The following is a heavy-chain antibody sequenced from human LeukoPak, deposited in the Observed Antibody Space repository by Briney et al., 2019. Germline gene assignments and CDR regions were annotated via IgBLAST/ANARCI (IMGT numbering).Heavy chain of an antibody. V-gene: IGHV3-23*01. CDR2: ISGSGGST. J-gene: IGHJ3*02. Sequence: GGSLRLSCAASGFTFSSYATSWARQAPGKGLEWVSAISGSGGSTYYADSVKGRFTISRDNSKNTLYLQMNSLRAEDTAVYYCAAILTGYFGAFDIWGQGTMVTVSS. D-gene: IGHD3-9*01. CDR1: GFTFSSYA. CDR3: AAILTGYFGAFDI.